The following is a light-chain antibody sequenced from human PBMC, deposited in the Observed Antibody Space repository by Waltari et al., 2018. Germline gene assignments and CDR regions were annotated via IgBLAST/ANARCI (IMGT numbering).Light chain of an antibody. Sequence: QSVLTQPPSASGTPGQRVTISCSGSSSNIGSNYVYWYQQLPGTAPKLLSYRNNQRPSGVPDRCSGSKSGTSASLAISGLRSEDEADYYCAAWDDSLSGQVFGGGTKLTVL. CDR3: AAWDDSLSGQV. V-gene: IGLV1-47*01. CDR2: RNN. J-gene: IGLJ3*02. CDR1: SSNIGSNY.